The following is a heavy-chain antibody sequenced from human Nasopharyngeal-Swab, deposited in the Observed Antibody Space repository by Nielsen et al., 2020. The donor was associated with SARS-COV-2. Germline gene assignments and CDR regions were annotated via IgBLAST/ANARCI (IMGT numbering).Heavy chain of an antibody. Sequence: ASAKVSSNASGYIFTSYYMHWARHAPAQGLEGMGIINPSGGSTSYAQKFQGRVTMTRDTSTSTVYMELSSLRSEDTAVYYCARAYFEGEIDYWGQGTLVTVSS. J-gene: IGHJ4*02. CDR2: INPSGGST. CDR1: GYIFTSYY. V-gene: IGHV1-46*01. D-gene: IGHD3-9*01. CDR3: ARAYFEGEIDY.